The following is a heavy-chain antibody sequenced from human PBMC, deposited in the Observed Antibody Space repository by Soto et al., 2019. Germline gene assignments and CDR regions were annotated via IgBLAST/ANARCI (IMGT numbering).Heavy chain of an antibody. Sequence: QLQLQESGAGLVKPSQTLSLTGAATGGAISSGCWSRSWIRQPPGKGLEWIGYIYHSGSTCSNTSLKGRVTISVDRSKHQFSLQLSSVTAADTAVYYCARVPDRWGQGTLVTVSS. J-gene: IGHJ5*02. CDR2: IYHSGST. CDR1: GGAISSGCWS. CDR3: ARVPDR. V-gene: IGHV4-30-2*01. D-gene: IGHD2-2*01.